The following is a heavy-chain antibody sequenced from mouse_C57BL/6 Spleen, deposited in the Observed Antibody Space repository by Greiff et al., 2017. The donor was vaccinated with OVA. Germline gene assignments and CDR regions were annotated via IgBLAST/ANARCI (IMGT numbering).Heavy chain of an antibody. Sequence: VKLVESGAELVKPGASVKLSCKASGYTFTEYTIHWVKQRSGQGLEWIGWFYPGSGSIKYNEKFKDKATLTADKSSSTVYMELSRLTSEDSAVYFCARHEDDYYGTSTGYFDYWGQGTTLTVSS. D-gene: IGHD1-1*01. V-gene: IGHV1-62-2*01. CDR2: FYPGSGSI. CDR1: GYTFTEYT. CDR3: ARHEDDYYGTSTGYFDY. J-gene: IGHJ2*01.